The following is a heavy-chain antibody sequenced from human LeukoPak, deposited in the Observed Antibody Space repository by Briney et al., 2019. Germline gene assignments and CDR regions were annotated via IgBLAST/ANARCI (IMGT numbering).Heavy chain of an antibody. D-gene: IGHD4-11*01. Sequence: ASVKVSCKASGYTFTSYYMHWVRQAPGQGLEWMGIINPSGGSTSYAQKFQGRVTMTRDTSTSTVYMELSSLRSEDTAVYYCARDRTVRTQSRDYYYYGMDVWRQGTTVTVSS. CDR2: INPSGGST. V-gene: IGHV1-46*01. J-gene: IGHJ6*02. CDR1: GYTFTSYY. CDR3: ARDRTVRTQSRDYYYYGMDV.